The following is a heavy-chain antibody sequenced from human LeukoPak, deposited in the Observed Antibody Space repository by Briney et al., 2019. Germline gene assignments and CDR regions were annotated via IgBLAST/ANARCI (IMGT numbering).Heavy chain of an antibody. CDR3: ARGDNFLWGSYRSPDF. V-gene: IGHV3-30-3*01. Sequence: GGSLRLSCAASGFTFSSYAIHWVRQAPGKGLEWVAVISYDGSNKYYADSVKGRFTISRDNSKNTLYLQMNSLRAEDTAVYYCARGDNFLWGSYRSPDFWGQGTLVTVSS. D-gene: IGHD3-16*02. J-gene: IGHJ4*02. CDR2: ISYDGSNK. CDR1: GFTFSSYA.